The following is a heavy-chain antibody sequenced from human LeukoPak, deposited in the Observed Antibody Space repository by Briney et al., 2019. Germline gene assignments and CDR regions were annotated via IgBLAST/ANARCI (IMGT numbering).Heavy chain of an antibody. CDR1: GYTFTGYY. Sequence: ASVKVSCKASGYTFTGYYMHWVRQAPGQGLEWMGWINPNSGGTNYAQKLQGRVTMTRDTSISTAYMELSRLRSDDTAVYYCARESHRDIVVVVADNWLDPWGQGTLVTVSS. D-gene: IGHD2-15*01. CDR2: INPNSGGT. J-gene: IGHJ5*02. CDR3: ARESHRDIVVVVADNWLDP. V-gene: IGHV1-2*02.